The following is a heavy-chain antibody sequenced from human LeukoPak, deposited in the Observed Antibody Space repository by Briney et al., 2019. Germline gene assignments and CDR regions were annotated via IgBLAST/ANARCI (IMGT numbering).Heavy chain of an antibody. D-gene: IGHD2-8*01. CDR2: ISYDGNNI. Sequence: PGGSLRLSCAASGFTFNNHGIHWVRQAPGKGLEWVAVISYDGNNIFYADSVKGRFTISRDNSKNTVFLQMNSLRVEDTALYYCAKDVGYCTSGVCLVNRLDPRGQGTLVTVSS. J-gene: IGHJ5*02. CDR3: AKDVGYCTSGVCLVNRLDP. CDR1: GFTFNNHG. V-gene: IGHV3-30*18.